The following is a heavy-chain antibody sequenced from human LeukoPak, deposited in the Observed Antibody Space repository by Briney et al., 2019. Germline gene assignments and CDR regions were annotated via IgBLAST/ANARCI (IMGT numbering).Heavy chain of an antibody. CDR2: IISSSSPI. CDR3: ARGSTYYDPSGQVPFDY. Sequence: PGGSLRLSCAVSGFTFSTYSMDWVRQAPGEWLEWVSYIISSSSPIYYADSLKGRLTISRDNAKNPLYLQMNRPRAEATTVYYCARGSTYYDPSGQVPFDYWPQGPLVPVPS. CDR1: GFTFSTYS. J-gene: IGHJ4*02. V-gene: IGHV3-48*01. D-gene: IGHD3-22*01.